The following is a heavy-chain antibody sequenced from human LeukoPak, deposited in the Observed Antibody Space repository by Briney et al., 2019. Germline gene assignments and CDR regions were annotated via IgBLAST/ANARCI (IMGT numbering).Heavy chain of an antibody. V-gene: IGHV3-23*01. CDR1: RFIFYNYA. Sequence: GGSLRLSCAASRFIFYNYAMSGVRQAPGKGLEWVSSISGSGGSTYYADSVKGRFTISRDNSKNTLYLQMNSLRAEDTAVYYCAKDGESDYVPERYFDYWGQGTLVTVSS. CDR3: AKDGESDYVPERYFDY. CDR2: ISGSGGST. D-gene: IGHD3-16*01. J-gene: IGHJ4*02.